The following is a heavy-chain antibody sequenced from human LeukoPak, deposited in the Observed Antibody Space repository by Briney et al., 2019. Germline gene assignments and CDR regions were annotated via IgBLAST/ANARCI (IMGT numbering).Heavy chain of an antibody. V-gene: IGHV3-74*01. CDR3: ARVVPRGDYYGMDV. CDR2: INTDGIGT. CDR1: GFTFSIYW. J-gene: IGHJ6*01. Sequence: GGSLRLSCAASGFTFSIYWMHWVRQAPGKGLVWVSRINTDGIGTIYADSVKGRFTISRDNAKNTLYLQMNSLRAEDTAVYYCARVVPRGDYYGMDVWGQGTTVTVSS.